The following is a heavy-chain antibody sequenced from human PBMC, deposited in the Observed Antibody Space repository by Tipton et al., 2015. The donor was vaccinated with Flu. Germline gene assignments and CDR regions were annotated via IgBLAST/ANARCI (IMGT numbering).Heavy chain of an antibody. V-gene: IGHV3-9*01. D-gene: IGHD3-10*02. CDR2: ISWNSGSI. Sequence: RSLRLSCAASGFTFDDYAMPWVRQAPGKGLEWVSGISWNSGSIGYAVSVKGRFTISGDNAKNSLYLQMNSLRAEDTALYYCTKDPVQGANSSYFDYWGQGALVTVSS. CDR3: TKDPVQGANSSYFDY. CDR1: GFTFDDYA. J-gene: IGHJ4*02.